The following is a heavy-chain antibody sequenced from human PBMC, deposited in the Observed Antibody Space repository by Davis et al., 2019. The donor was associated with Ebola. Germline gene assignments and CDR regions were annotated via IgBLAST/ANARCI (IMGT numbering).Heavy chain of an antibody. J-gene: IGHJ4*02. V-gene: IGHV3-53*01. Sequence: GESLKISCAASGFTVSSNYMSWVRQAPGKGLEWVSVIYSGGSTYYADSVKGRFTISRDNAKNTLYLQMNSLRAEDTAVYYCARDRSWYDYWGQGTLVTVSS. CDR2: IYSGGST. D-gene: IGHD6-13*01. CDR3: ARDRSWYDY. CDR1: GFTVSSNY.